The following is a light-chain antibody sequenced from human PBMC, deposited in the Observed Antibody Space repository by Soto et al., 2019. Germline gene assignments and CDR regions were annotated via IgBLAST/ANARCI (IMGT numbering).Light chain of an antibody. CDR3: QQYYNLPIT. CDR2: DAS. Sequence: DIQMTQSPSSLSASVGDRVTITCQASQDISNHLNWYQQKPGKAPKLLINDASNLETGVPSRFSGSGSGTDFTVTISSLQPEDFATYSCQQYYNLPITFGLGTRLETK. J-gene: IGKJ5*01. V-gene: IGKV1-33*01. CDR1: QDISNH.